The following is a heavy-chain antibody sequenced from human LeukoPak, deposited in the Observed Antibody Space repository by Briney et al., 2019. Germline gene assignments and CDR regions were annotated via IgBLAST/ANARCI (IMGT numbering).Heavy chain of an antibody. Sequence: GESLQISCQGPGYIFTSYWLGWVRPVPGKGMEWMGIIPPVDSDIRYSPSFQGQVTISADRSISTAYLQLSSLKASDTAIYYCAGRGGYDSTCYYCCDQWGQGTLVTVSS. D-gene: IGHD3-22*01. CDR3: AGRGGYDSTCYYCCDQ. J-gene: IGHJ5*02. CDR1: GYIFTSYW. CDR2: IPPVDSDI. V-gene: IGHV5-51*01.